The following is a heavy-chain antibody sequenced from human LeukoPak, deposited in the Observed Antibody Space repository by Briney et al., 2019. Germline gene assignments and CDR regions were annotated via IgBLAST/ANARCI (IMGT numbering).Heavy chain of an antibody. CDR3: ARACGGDCYSTLNAFDI. CDR1: GFTVSSNY. V-gene: IGHV3-53*01. J-gene: IGHJ3*02. CDR2: IYSGGST. Sequence: GGSLRLSCAASGFTVSSNYMSWVRQAPGKGLEWVSVIYSGGSTYYADSVTGRFTISRDNSKNTLYLQMNSLRAEDTAVYYCARACGGDCYSTLNAFDIWGQGTMVTVSS. D-gene: IGHD2-21*02.